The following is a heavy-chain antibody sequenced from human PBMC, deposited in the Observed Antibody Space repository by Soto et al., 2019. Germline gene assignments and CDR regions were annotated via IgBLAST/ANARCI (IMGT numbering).Heavy chain of an antibody. Sequence: SETLSLTCTVSGGSISGSPYHWGWIRQPPGKGLEWIGSIGDDGRVYYNPSLTGRATLFVDTSKNRFSLNLNSVTAADTAVYYCAIPPPIEFGGPDYWGQGILVTVSS. J-gene: IGHJ4*02. V-gene: IGHV4-39*02. D-gene: IGHD1-26*01. CDR1: GGSISGSPYH. CDR2: IGDDGRV. CDR3: AIPPPIEFGGPDY.